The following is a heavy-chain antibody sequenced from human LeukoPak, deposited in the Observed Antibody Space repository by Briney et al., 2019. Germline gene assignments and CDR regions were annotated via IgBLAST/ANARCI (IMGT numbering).Heavy chain of an antibody. J-gene: IGHJ4*02. CDR1: GGSISSTNW. CDR3: AKDIQFVVTAEPSH. CDR2: IYHSGST. V-gene: IGHV4-4*02. D-gene: IGHD2-21*02. Sequence: PSGTLSLTCAVSGGSISSTNWWSWVRQAPGKGLEWIGEIYHSGSTNYHPSLKSRVTISLDKSKTQFSLKLTSVTAADTAVYYCAKDIQFVVTAEPSHWGQGTLVTVSS.